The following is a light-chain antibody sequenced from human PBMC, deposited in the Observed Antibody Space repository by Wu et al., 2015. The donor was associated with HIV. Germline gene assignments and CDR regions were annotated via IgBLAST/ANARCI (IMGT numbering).Light chain of an antibody. Sequence: EIVLTQSPGTLSLSPGERATLSCRASQSVSSDYLVWYQQTPGQAPRLLIYGASRRATGIPDRFSGSGSGTDFALTISRLEPEDFAVYYCQQYGSSLRTFGQGTKVEIK. CDR3: QQYGSSLRT. CDR2: GAS. V-gene: IGKV3-20*01. J-gene: IGKJ1*01. CDR1: QSVSSDY.